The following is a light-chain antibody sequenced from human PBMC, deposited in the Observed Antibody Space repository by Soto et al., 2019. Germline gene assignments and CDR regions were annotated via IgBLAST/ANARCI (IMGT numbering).Light chain of an antibody. J-gene: IGLJ7*01. CDR3: SSYAGSIQVV. V-gene: IGLV2-8*01. Sequence: QSALTQPPSASGSPGQSVTISCTGTSSDVGGYNYVSWYQQHPGKAPKLIISEVNKRPSGVPDRFSGSKSGNTATLTVSGLQGEDAADYYCSSYAGSIQVVFGGGTQLTVL. CDR1: SSDVGGYNY. CDR2: EVN.